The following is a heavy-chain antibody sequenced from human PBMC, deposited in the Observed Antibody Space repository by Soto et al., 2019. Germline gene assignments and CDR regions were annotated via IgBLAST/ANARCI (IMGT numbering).Heavy chain of an antibody. J-gene: IGHJ6*02. CDR2: ISAYNGNT. CDR3: ARDLEVAGVDYYGMDV. D-gene: IGHD6-19*01. V-gene: IGHV1-18*01. Sequence: GASVMVSCKTSDYTFTSYGISWVRQAPGQGIERIGWISAYNGNTNYAQKLQGRVTMTTDTSTSTAYMELRSLRSDDTAVYYCARDLEVAGVDYYGMDVWGQGTTVTVSS. CDR1: DYTFTSYG.